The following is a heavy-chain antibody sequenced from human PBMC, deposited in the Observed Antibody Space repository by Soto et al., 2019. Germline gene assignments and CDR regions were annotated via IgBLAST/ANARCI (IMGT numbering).Heavy chain of an antibody. Sequence: SETLSLTCTVSGGSINNYYWSWIRQPPGKGLEWIAYIYYTGSTNYNPSLKSRVTILVDTSKNQFSLKLSSVTAADTAVYYCARQSLDCSGGSCYTYYFDYWGQGTLVTVSS. CDR3: ARQSLDCSGGSCYTYYFDY. J-gene: IGHJ4*02. CDR1: GGSINNYY. V-gene: IGHV4-59*08. D-gene: IGHD2-15*01. CDR2: IYYTGST.